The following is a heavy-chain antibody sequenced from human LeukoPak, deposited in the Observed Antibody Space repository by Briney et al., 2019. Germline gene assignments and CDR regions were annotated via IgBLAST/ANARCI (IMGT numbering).Heavy chain of an antibody. CDR2: ISGSGGST. CDR3: AKDHYYDRSGYYYGDY. J-gene: IGHJ4*02. D-gene: IGHD3-22*01. V-gene: IGHV3-23*01. CDR1: GFTFSSYA. Sequence: PGGSLRLSCAASGFTFSSYAMSWVRQAPGKGLEWVSAISGSGGSTYYADSVKGRFTISRDNSKNTLYLQMNSLRAEDTAVYYCAKDHYYDRSGYYYGDYWGQGTLVTVSS.